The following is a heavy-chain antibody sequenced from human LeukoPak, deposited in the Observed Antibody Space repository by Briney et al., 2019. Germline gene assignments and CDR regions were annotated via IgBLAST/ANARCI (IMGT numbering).Heavy chain of an antibody. Sequence: SVKVSCKASGGTFSNNAISWVRQAPGQGLEWMGGIIPIFGTTNYAQKFRGRVTVTADKSTSTAYMELSSLTSEDTAVYYCARRYCTNGVCYDDRGAFDIWGQGTLVTVSS. V-gene: IGHV1-69*06. CDR3: ARRYCTNGVCYDDRGAFDI. CDR2: IIPIFGTT. J-gene: IGHJ3*02. CDR1: GGTFSNNA. D-gene: IGHD2-8*01.